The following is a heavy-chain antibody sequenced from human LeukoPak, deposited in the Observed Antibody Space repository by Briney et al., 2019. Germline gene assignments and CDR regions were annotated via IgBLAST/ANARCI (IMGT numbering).Heavy chain of an antibody. D-gene: IGHD3-10*01. V-gene: IGHV4-39*01. Sequence: SSETLSFTCTVSGGSISSSNFYWGWIRQPPGKGLEWIGTIYYSGSTDYNPSLKSRVTRSVDTSKNQFSLRLSSVTAADTAVYYCMSGGSRRALIHYWGQGILVTVSS. CDR2: IYYSGST. CDR1: GGSISSSNFY. J-gene: IGHJ4*02. CDR3: MSGGSRRALIHY.